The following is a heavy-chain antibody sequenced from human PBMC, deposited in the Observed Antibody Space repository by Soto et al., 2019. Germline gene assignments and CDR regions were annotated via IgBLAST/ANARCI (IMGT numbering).Heavy chain of an antibody. Sequence: SVKVSCKASGYTFSVYHMHCVLQSRLQGLDGMGIINPSGGSTSYAQKFQGRVTMTRDTSTSTVYMELSSLRSEDTAVYYCAREGTFGGVIVLTFDYWGQGTLVTVSS. J-gene: IGHJ4*02. CDR2: INPSGGST. V-gene: IGHV1-46*01. CDR3: AREGTFGGVIVLTFDY. CDR1: GYTFSVYH. D-gene: IGHD3-16*02.